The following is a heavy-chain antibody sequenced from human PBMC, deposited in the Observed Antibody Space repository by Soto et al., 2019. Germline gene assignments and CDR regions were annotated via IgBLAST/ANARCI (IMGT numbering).Heavy chain of an antibody. CDR1: GYTFNAFY. CDR2: INPSGDGT. CDR3: ARVAPGYDYADV. D-gene: IGHD4-17*01. J-gene: IGHJ6*02. V-gene: IGHV1-46*02. Sequence: ASVKVSCKAFGYTFNAFYMHWVRQAPGQGLEWMGVINPSGDGTSYAQKFQGRVTMTRDTSTSTVYMELSSLRSEDTAVYYRARVAPGYDYADVWGQGTTVTVSS.